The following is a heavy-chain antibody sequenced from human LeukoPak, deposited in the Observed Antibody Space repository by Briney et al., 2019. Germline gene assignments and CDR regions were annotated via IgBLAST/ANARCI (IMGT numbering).Heavy chain of an antibody. CDR1: GFTFSSYA. Sequence: GGSLRLSCAASGFTFSSYAMHWVRQAPGKGLEYVSAISSNGGSTYYANSVKGRFTISRDNSKNTLYLQMASLRAEDMAVYYCARWRQDRYGSGSYWGYDYWGQGTLVTVSS. CDR3: ARWRQDRYGSGSYWGYDY. J-gene: IGHJ4*02. V-gene: IGHV3-64*01. CDR2: ISSNGGST. D-gene: IGHD3-10*01.